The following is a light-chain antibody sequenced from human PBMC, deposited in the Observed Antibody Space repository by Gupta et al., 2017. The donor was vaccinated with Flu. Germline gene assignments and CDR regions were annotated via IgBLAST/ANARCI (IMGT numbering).Light chain of an antibody. CDR3: GAYGVVGV. CDR2: EGS. CDR1: NSDIGAYTY. J-gene: IGLJ2*01. Sequence: SALTQPASVSGTPRQSIAISCTGTNSDIGAYTYVSWYQHHPVKDHKLMIYEGSNWPSVVSTRFSGSKSGNTAALTFSGSKAEDEGDYYCGAYGVVGVFGGGTKVTVL. V-gene: IGLV2-14*01.